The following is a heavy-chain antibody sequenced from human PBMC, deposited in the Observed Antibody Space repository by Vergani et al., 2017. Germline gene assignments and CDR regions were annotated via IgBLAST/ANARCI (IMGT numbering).Heavy chain of an antibody. J-gene: IGHJ5*02. V-gene: IGHV7-4-1*02. CDR2: INSNSGNP. CDR1: GYTFTNYA. CDR3: VGTRSGSCTGGSGYSGGFYP. Sequence: QVQLVQSGSEVKKPGASVKVSCRASGYTFTNYALNWVRQAPGQGLEWMGWINSNSGNPTYAQGFKGRFVFSLDSSVSTSYLQINSLQPEDTAVYYCVGTRSGSCTGGSGYSGGFYPWGQGTLVTVSS. D-gene: IGHD2-15*01.